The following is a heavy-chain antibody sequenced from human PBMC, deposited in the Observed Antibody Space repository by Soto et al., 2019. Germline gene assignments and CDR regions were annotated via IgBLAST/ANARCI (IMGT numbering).Heavy chain of an antibody. CDR2: IIPSSGTP. CDR1: GGTFNNYA. V-gene: IGHV1-69*01. J-gene: IGHJ4*02. CDR3: ASSYGTSWYGDY. Sequence: QVPLVQSGAEVKKPGSSVKVSCKASGGTFNNYAVTWVRQAPGQGLEWMGGIIPSSGTPNYAQRFQDRVTITADESRSIVYMELSSLRSEDTALYYCASSYGTSWYGDYWGQGTLVTVSS. D-gene: IGHD6-13*01.